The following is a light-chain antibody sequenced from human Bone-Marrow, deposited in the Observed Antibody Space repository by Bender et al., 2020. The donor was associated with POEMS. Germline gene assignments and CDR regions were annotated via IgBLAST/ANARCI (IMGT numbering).Light chain of an antibody. J-gene: IGLJ3*02. CDR2: YDD. CDR1: TSNIGNHG. V-gene: IGLV1-36*01. CDR3: SAWDDSLSGWV. Sequence: QSVLTQPPSASGTPGQRLIISCSGSTSNIGNHGVNWYQQLPGEAPKLLIYYDDLLTPGVSDRFSASKSGTSASLAISELQSEDEALYYCSAWDDSLSGWVFGGGTKLTVL.